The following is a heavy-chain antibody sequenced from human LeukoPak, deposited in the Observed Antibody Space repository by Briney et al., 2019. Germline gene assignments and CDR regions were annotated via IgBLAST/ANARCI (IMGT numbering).Heavy chain of an antibody. V-gene: IGHV4-31*03. CDR1: GGSISSGGYY. CDR3: ARDEDVTVTTGGALDI. Sequence: PSETLSLTCTVSGGSISSGGYYWSWIRQHPGKGLEWIGYIYYSGSTYYNPSLKSRVTISVDTSKNQFSLKLSSVTAADTAVYYCARDEDVTVTTGGALDIWGQGTMVTVSS. J-gene: IGHJ3*02. D-gene: IGHD4-17*01. CDR2: IYYSGST.